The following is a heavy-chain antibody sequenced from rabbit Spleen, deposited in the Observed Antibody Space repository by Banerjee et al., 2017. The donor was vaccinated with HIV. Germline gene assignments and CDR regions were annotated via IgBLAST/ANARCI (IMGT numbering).Heavy chain of an antibody. J-gene: IGHJ4*01. D-gene: IGHD7-1*01. CDR2: IVPIFGGT. CDR1: GFDFSSYY. CDR3: VREAGYSGYGDANL. Sequence: QLEESGGGLVKPGGTLTLTCKASGFDFSSYYMSWVRQAPGKGLEWIGYIVPIFGGTYYASWVNGRFTISSHNAQNTLYLQLNSLTAADTATYFCVREAGYSGYGDANLWGQGTLVTVS. V-gene: IGHV1S43*01.